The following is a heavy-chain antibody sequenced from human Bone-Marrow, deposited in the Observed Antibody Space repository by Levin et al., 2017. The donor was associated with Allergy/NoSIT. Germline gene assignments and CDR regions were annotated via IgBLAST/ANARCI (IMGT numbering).Heavy chain of an antibody. V-gene: IGHV4-39*07. CDR1: GASIYNSPYF. J-gene: IGHJ4*02. CDR3: ARVSYYGSGNYYEYYFDS. D-gene: IGHD3-10*01. Sequence: SETLSLTCAVSGASIYNSPYFWAWIRQPPGKGLEWVASIYYTERSFYNPSLTRRATISVDTSTNQFSLKLTSVTAADTAVYYCARVSYYGSGNYYEYYFDSWGQGTLVTVSS. CDR2: IYYTERS.